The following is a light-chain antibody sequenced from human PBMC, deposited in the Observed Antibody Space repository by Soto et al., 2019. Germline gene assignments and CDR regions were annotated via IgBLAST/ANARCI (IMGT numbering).Light chain of an antibody. Sequence: EIVLTQSPGTLSLSPGERATLSCRASQSVSSSFLAWYQQKPGQAPRLLIYGASSRATGIPGRFSGSGSGRDFALNISRLEPEDVAVYYCHQYGSPPLTFGGGTKVEIK. CDR2: GAS. V-gene: IGKV3-20*01. CDR3: HQYGSPPLT. J-gene: IGKJ4*01. CDR1: QSVSSSF.